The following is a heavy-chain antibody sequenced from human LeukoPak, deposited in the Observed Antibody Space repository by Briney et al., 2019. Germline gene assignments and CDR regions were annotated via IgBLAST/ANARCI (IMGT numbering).Heavy chain of an antibody. Sequence: EASVKVSCKASGYTFTGYYMHWVRQAPGQGLEWMGWMNPNSGNTGYAQKFQGRVTMTRNTSISTAYMELSSLRSEDTAVYYCARGEYDYVWGSYRPHDYWGQGTLVTVSS. CDR1: GYTFTGYY. D-gene: IGHD3-16*02. V-gene: IGHV1-8*02. J-gene: IGHJ4*02. CDR2: MNPNSGNT. CDR3: ARGEYDYVWGSYRPHDY.